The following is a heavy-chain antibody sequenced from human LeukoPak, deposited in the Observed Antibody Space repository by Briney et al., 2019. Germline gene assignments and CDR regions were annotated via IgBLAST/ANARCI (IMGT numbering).Heavy chain of an antibody. D-gene: IGHD6-19*01. CDR2: IYYSGST. CDR1: GGSISSYY. J-gene: IGHJ4*02. V-gene: IGHV4-59*08. CDR3: ARFGYSSGWLEY. Sequence: SETLSLTCTVSGGSISSYYWSWIRQPPGKGLEWIGYIYYSGSTNYNPSPKSRVTISVDTSKNQFSLKLSSVTAADTAVYYCARFGYSSGWLEYWGQGTLVTVSS.